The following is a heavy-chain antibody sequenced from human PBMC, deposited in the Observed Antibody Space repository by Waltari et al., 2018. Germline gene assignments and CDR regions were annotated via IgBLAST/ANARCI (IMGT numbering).Heavy chain of an antibody. D-gene: IGHD1-26*01. J-gene: IGHJ6*02. CDR3: ARDFPRKLRGVYYYYYGMDV. V-gene: IGHV1-3*01. CDR1: GYTFTSYA. Sequence: QVQLVQSGAEVKKPGASVKVSCTASGYTFTSYAMHWVRQAPGQRLEWMGWINAGNGNTKYSQKFQGRVTITRDTSASTAYMELSSLRSEDTAVYYCARDFPRKLRGVYYYYYGMDVWDQGP. CDR2: INAGNGNT.